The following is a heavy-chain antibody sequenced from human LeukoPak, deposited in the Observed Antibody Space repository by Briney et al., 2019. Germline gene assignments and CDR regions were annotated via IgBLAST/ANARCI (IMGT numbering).Heavy chain of an antibody. CDR1: EFTFPFYA. D-gene: IGHD3-22*01. CDR3: ARASSYYDSSGYNYYYMDV. CDR2: IKQEGSEK. J-gene: IGHJ6*03. Sequence: PGGSLRLSCAACEFTFPFYAMSWVRQAPGKGLEWVANIKQEGSEKYYVDSVKGRFTISRDNAKNSLYLQMNSLRAEDTAVYYCARASSYYDSSGYNYYYMDVWGKGTTVTVSS. V-gene: IGHV3-7*01.